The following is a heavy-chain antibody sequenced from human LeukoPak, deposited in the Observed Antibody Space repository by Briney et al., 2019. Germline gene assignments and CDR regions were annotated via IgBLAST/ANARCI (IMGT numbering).Heavy chain of an antibody. CDR3: ARDRYCSSTSCHSTDAFDI. J-gene: IGHJ3*02. CDR2: IYYSGST. D-gene: IGHD2-2*01. CDR1: GGSISSYY. Sequence: SETLSLTCTVSGGSISSYYWSWIRQPPGKGLEWIGYIYYSGSTNYNPSLKSRVTISVDTSKNQFSLKLRSVTAADTAVYYCARDRYCSSTSCHSTDAFDIWGQGTMVTVSS. V-gene: IGHV4-59*01.